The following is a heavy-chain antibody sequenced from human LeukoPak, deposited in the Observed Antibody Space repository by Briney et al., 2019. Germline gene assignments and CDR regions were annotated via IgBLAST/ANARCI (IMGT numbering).Heavy chain of an antibody. D-gene: IGHD6-13*01. CDR1: GGTFSRYA. Sequence: SVKVSCKASGGTFSRYAISWVRQAPGQGLEWMGGIIPIFGTANYAQKFQGRVTITADESTSTAYMELSSLRSEDTAVYYCARGYSSSLYDFDSWGQGTLVTVSS. CDR2: IIPIFGTA. CDR3: ARGYSSSLYDFDS. J-gene: IGHJ4*02. V-gene: IGHV1-69*01.